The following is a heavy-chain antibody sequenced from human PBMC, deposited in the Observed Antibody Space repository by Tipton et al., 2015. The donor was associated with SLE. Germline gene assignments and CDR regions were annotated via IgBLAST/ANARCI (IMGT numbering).Heavy chain of an antibody. J-gene: IGHJ4*02. D-gene: IGHD5-24*01. Sequence: TLSLTCTVYGGSFSGYYWTWIRQPPGKGLEWIGEINHSGSTNYNPSLKSRVTISVDTSKNQFSLKLSSVTAADTAVYYCASRGAYRVFAYWGQGTLVPVSS. CDR2: INHSGST. CDR3: ASRGAYRVFAY. V-gene: IGHV4-34*01. CDR1: GGSFSGYY.